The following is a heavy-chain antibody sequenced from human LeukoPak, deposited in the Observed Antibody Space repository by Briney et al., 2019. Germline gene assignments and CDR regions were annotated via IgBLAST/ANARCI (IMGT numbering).Heavy chain of an antibody. Sequence: SETLPLTCTVSGYSISSGYYWGWIRQPPGKGLEWIGSIYHSGSTYYNPSLKSRVTISVDTSKNQFSLKLSSVTAADTAVYYCARDDYDFWSGYYFDYWGQGTLVTVSS. J-gene: IGHJ4*02. V-gene: IGHV4-38-2*02. CDR2: IYHSGST. CDR3: ARDDYDFWSGYYFDY. D-gene: IGHD3-3*01. CDR1: GYSISSGYY.